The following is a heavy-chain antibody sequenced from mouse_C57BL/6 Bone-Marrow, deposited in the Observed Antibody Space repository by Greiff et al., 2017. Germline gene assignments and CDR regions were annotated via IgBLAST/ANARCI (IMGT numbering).Heavy chain of an antibody. CDR3: ARENNYYGSSPYYFDY. Sequence: QVHVKQSGPELVKPGASVKISCKASGYAFSSSWMNWVKQRPGKGLEWIGRIYPGDGDTNYNGKFKGKATLTADKSSSTAYMQLSSLTSEDSAVYFCARENNYYGSSPYYFDYWGQGTTLTVSS. J-gene: IGHJ2*01. CDR1: GYAFSSSW. V-gene: IGHV1-82*01. CDR2: IYPGDGDT. D-gene: IGHD1-1*01.